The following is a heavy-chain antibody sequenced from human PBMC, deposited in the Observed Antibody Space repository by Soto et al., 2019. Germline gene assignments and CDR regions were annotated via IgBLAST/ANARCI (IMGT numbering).Heavy chain of an antibody. Sequence: EVRLVETGGGLIQPGGSLRLSCAASGFTVSSNYMSWVRQAPGKGLEWVSVIYSGGSTYYADSVRGRFTISRDNSKNTLYLQMKSLRAEYTAVYYCARDPPATRHGMDVWGQGTTVTVSS. CDR3: ARDPPATRHGMDV. CDR2: IYSGGST. J-gene: IGHJ6*02. V-gene: IGHV3-53*02. CDR1: GFTVSSNY.